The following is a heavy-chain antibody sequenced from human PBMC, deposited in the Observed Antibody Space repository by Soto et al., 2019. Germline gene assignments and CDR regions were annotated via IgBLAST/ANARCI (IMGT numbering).Heavy chain of an antibody. J-gene: IGHJ4*02. Sequence: GGALRLSCAASGFTFSSYAMSWVRQAPGKGLEWVSAISGSGGSTYYADSVKGRFTISRDNSKNTLYLQMNSLRAEDTAVYYCAKSTYSSGWYTKSPFDYWGQGTLVTVSS. CDR2: ISGSGGST. CDR1: GFTFSSYA. V-gene: IGHV3-23*01. D-gene: IGHD6-19*01. CDR3: AKSTYSSGWYTKSPFDY.